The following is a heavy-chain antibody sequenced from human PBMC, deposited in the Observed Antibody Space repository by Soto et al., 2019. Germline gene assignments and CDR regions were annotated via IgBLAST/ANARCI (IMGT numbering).Heavy chain of an antibody. Sequence: PGWSLRLSCAASGFTFSSYAMSWVRQAPGKGLEWVSAISGSGGSTYYADSVKGRFTISRDNSKNTLYLQMNSLRAEDTAVYYCAREGRFYDAFDIWGQGTMVTVSS. J-gene: IGHJ3*02. CDR2: ISGSGGST. CDR1: GFTFSSYA. CDR3: AREGRFYDAFDI. D-gene: IGHD3-3*01. V-gene: IGHV3-23*01.